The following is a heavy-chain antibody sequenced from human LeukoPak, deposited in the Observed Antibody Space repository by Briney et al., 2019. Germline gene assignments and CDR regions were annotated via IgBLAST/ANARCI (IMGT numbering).Heavy chain of an antibody. V-gene: IGHV1-18*01. D-gene: IGHD2-2*01. CDR1: GYTFTTFG. J-gene: IGHJ4*02. CDR2: ISVYNGNT. Sequence: ASVKVSCKTSGYTFTTFGITWVRQAPGQGLEWMGWISVYNGNTNFAQKFQGRVTMTTDTSTNTAYMELRSLRSDDTAVYFCARDAGVIVVPAAPILWGQGTLVTVSS. CDR3: ARDAGVIVVPAAPIL.